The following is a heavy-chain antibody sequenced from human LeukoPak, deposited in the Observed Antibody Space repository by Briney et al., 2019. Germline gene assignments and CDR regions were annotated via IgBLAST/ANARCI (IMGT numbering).Heavy chain of an antibody. CDR3: ARDTPAAY. V-gene: IGHV3-53*01. J-gene: IGHJ4*02. CDR1: GFTVSSNY. Sequence: GGSLRLSCAASGFTVSSNYMSWVRQAPGKGLEWVSVTYSGGSTYYADSVKGRFTISRDNSKNTLYLQMNSLRAEDAAVYYCARDTPAAYWGQGTLVTVSS. D-gene: IGHD2-2*01. CDR2: TYSGGST.